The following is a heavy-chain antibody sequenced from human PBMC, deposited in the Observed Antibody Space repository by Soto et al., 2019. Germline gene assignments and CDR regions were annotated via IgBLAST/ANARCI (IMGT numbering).Heavy chain of an antibody. J-gene: IGHJ4*02. D-gene: IGHD1-1*01. V-gene: IGHV3-53*01. Sequence: EVQLVESGGGLIQPGGSLRLSCAVSGFTVSNNYMSWVRQAPGKGLEGVSVIYSGGYTAYGDSVKGRFTISRDNSNNTLNLQMKSRSPPERAVYYGRTQPGGGAYWGQGTLVTVSS. CDR3: RTQPGGGAY. CDR1: GFTVSNNY. CDR2: IYSGGYT.